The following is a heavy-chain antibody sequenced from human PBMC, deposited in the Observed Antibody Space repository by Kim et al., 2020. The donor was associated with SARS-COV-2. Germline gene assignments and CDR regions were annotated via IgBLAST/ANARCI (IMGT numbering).Heavy chain of an antibody. J-gene: IGHJ3*02. D-gene: IGHD3-16*01. V-gene: IGHV1-46*01. CDR2: MITNAGRA. Sequence: ASVKVSCKASGDTFTNFYIHWVRQAPGQGLEWMGIMITNAGRAIYGQRFQGRVTMTSDSSTSTVYMELSSLRSEDTAIYYCASAPWGFPLDIWGQGTMVT. CDR3: ASAPWGFPLDI. CDR1: GDTFTNFY.